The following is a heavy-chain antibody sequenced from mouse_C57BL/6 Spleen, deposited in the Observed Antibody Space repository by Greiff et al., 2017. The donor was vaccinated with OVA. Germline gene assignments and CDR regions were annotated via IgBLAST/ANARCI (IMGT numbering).Heavy chain of an antibody. CDR1: GYSITSGYY. Sequence: DVKLQESGPGLVKPSQSLSLTCSVTGYSITSGYYWNWIRQFPGNKLEWMGYISYDGSNNYNPSLKNRISITRDTSKNQFFLKLNSVTTEDTATYYCAREGDYYGSSYVLDYWGQGTTLTVSS. V-gene: IGHV3-6*01. J-gene: IGHJ2*01. CDR3: AREGDYYGSSYVLDY. D-gene: IGHD1-1*01. CDR2: ISYDGSN.